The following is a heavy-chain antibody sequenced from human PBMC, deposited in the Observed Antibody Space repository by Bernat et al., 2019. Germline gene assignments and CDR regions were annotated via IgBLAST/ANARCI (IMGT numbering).Heavy chain of an antibody. J-gene: IGHJ4*02. CDR1: GFIFSSYG. V-gene: IGHV3-30*03. Sequence: QVQLVESGGGVVQPGGSLRLSCAASGFIFSSYGMHWVRQAPGKGLEWLAVISYDGSNKFYADSVNGRFPISRYNSKNTLYLQMSSLRAEDTAVYYCASWYSSSWYDYFDYWGQGTLVTVSS. CDR3: ASWYSSSWYDYFDY. D-gene: IGHD6-13*01. CDR2: ISYDGSNK.